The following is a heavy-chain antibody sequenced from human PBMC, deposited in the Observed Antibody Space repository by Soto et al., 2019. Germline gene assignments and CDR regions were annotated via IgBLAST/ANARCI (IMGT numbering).Heavy chain of an antibody. D-gene: IGHD3-22*01. CDR1: GGTFSSYA. CDR2: IIPIFGTA. V-gene: IGHV1-69*13. J-gene: IGHJ5*02. CDR3: ARDSSGYYGWFDP. Sequence: SVKVSCKASGGTFSSYAISWVRQAPGQGLEWMGGIIPIFGTANYAQKFQGRVTITADESTSTAYMELSSLRSEDTAVYYCARDSSGYYGWFDPWGQGTLVTVSS.